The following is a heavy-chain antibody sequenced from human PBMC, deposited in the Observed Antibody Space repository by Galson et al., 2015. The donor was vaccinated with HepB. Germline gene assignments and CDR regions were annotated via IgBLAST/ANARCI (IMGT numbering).Heavy chain of an antibody. J-gene: IGHJ4*02. CDR1: GCTFTSYY. V-gene: IGHV1-46*01. CDR3: ARGPAVAGTGFDY. CDR2: INPSGGST. Sequence: SVKVSCKASGCTFTSYYMHWVRQAPGQGLEWMGIINPSGGSTSYAQKFQGRVTMTRDTSTSTVYMELSSLRSEDTAVYYCARGPAVAGTGFDYWGQGTLVTVSP. D-gene: IGHD6-19*01.